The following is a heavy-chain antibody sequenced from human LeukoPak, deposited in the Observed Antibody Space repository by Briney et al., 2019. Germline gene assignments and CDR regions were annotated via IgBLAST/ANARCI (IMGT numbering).Heavy chain of an antibody. CDR2: ISGSGGST. CDR1: GFTFSSYG. V-gene: IGHV3-23*01. J-gene: IGHJ4*02. CDR3: AVATRSFLPDYC. D-gene: IGHD5-12*01. Sequence: GGSLRLSCAASGFTFSSYGMSWVCQAPGKGLEWVSAISGSGGSTYYADSVKGRFTISRDNAKDSLYLQMNSLRAEDTALYYCAVATRSFLPDYCWGQGTLVTVSS.